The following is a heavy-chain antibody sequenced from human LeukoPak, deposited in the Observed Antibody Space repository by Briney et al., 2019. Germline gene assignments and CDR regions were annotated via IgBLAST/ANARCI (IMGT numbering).Heavy chain of an antibody. V-gene: IGHV1-8*01. D-gene: IGHD6-19*01. Sequence: ASVKVSCKASGYTFTSYDINWVRQATGQGLEWMGWMNPNSGNTGYAQKFQGRVTMTRNTSISTAYMELSSLRAEDTAVYYCAKDRVGSGWHLDAFDIWGQGAMVTVSS. CDR2: MNPNSGNT. CDR1: GYTFTSYD. CDR3: AKDRVGSGWHLDAFDI. J-gene: IGHJ3*02.